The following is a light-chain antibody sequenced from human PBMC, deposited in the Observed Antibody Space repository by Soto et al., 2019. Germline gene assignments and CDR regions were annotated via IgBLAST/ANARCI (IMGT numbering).Light chain of an antibody. CDR2: AAS. Sequence: AIQMTQSPSSLSASVGDRVTITCRASQDIRNDLGWYQQKPGKAPNLLIYAASTLQIGVPSRFSGSGSGTDFTLTISRLQPEDFATYYCLQGYNFPHTFVPGTKVDIK. CDR1: QDIRND. J-gene: IGKJ3*01. CDR3: LQGYNFPHT. V-gene: IGKV1-6*01.